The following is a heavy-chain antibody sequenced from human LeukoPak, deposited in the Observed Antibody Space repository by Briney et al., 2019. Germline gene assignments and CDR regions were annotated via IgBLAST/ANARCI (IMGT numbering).Heavy chain of an antibody. CDR1: GGSISSYY. Sequence: SETLSLTCTVSGGSISSYYWSWIRQPPGKGLEWIGYIYYSGSTYYNPSLKSRVTISVDTSKNQFSLKLSSVTAADTAVYYCARDLGAAAGIDYWGQGTLVTVSS. D-gene: IGHD6-13*01. CDR2: IYYSGST. J-gene: IGHJ4*02. CDR3: ARDLGAAAGIDY. V-gene: IGHV4-59*01.